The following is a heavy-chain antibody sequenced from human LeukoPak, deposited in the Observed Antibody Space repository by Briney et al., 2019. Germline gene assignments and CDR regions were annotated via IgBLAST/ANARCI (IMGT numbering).Heavy chain of an antibody. D-gene: IGHD4-17*01. Sequence: GGSLRLSCAASGFTFSSYAMNWVRQAPGKGLEWVSSISSSSSYIYYADSVQGRFTISRDNAKNSLYLQMNSLRAEDTAVYYCARDSTRDYGYYYYYYMDVWGKGTTVTISS. CDR2: ISSSSSYI. J-gene: IGHJ6*03. V-gene: IGHV3-21*01. CDR1: GFTFSSYA. CDR3: ARDSTRDYGYYYYYYMDV.